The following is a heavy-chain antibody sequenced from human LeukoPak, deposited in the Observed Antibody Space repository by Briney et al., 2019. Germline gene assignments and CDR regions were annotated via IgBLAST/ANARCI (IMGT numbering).Heavy chain of an antibody. J-gene: IGHJ4*02. Sequence: PGRSLRLSCAASGFTFSSHGMSWVRQAPGKGLEWVSTSGSGDNTYYADSAKGRFTISRDNSKNTLYLQMNSLRAEDTAVYYCARVTYGSGTYGAFDYWGQGTLVTVSS. V-gene: IGHV3-23*01. CDR3: ARVTYGSGTYGAFDY. D-gene: IGHD3-10*01. CDR2: SGSGDNT. CDR1: GFTFSSHG.